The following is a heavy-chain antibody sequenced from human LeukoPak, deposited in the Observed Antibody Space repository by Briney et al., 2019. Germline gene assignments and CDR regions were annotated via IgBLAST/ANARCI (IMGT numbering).Heavy chain of an antibody. CDR2: ISDDGRDT. D-gene: IGHD2-21*01. Sequence: GGSLRLSCEASGFTFSSFPMHWVRQTPDKRLEWVAVISDDGRDTYYADSVKGRFTISRDNSENTLYLQMNSLSPEDTAVVYCARVGRVSIYPSYMDVWGKGTAVTVSS. CDR1: GFTFSSFP. J-gene: IGHJ6*03. CDR3: ARVGRVSIYPSYMDV. V-gene: IGHV3-30*04.